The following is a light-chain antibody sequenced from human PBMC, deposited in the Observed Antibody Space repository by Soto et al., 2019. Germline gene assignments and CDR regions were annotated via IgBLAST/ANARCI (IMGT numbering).Light chain of an antibody. CDR1: QRVSSNY. V-gene: IGKV3-20*01. CDR2: GTS. CDR3: QQYGSTPPIT. Sequence: EIVLTQSPGTLSLAPGERATLSCRASQRVSSNYLAWYQQKPGQSPRLLIYGTSSRVTGIPDRFSGSGSGTDFTLPISRLEPEDFAVYYCQQYGSTPPITFGQGTRLEIK. J-gene: IGKJ5*01.